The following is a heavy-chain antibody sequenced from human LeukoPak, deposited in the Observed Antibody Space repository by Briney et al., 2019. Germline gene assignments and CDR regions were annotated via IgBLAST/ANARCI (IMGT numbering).Heavy chain of an antibody. CDR1: GYTFTSYY. Sequence: ASVKVSCKASGYTFTSYYMHWVRQAPGQGLEWVGIINPRGGSTSYAQKFQGRVTMTRDTSTSTVYMELSSLRSEDTAVYYCARDMYLPPMVRENWFDPWGQGTLVTVSS. V-gene: IGHV1-46*03. CDR2: INPRGGST. CDR3: ARDMYLPPMVRENWFDP. J-gene: IGHJ5*02. D-gene: IGHD3-10*01.